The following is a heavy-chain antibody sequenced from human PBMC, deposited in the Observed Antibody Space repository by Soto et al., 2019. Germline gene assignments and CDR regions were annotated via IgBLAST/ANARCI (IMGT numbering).Heavy chain of an antibody. Sequence: SVKVSCKASGGTFNTYTFSWVRQAPGQGLEWMGSINPIFGTTHYAQSFQGRLSITADQSSTTTYMELRSLTSHDTALYYCARIPRYSFPTSDPLDNWGQGTLVTVSS. CDR1: GGTFNTYT. J-gene: IGHJ1*01. D-gene: IGHD1-26*01. CDR3: ARIPRYSFPTSDPLDN. CDR2: INPIFGTT. V-gene: IGHV1-69*13.